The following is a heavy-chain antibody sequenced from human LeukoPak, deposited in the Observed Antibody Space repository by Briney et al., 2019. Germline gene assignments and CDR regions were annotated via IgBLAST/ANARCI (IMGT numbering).Heavy chain of an antibody. Sequence: SETLSLTCTVSGGSISSGPYYWDWIRQPPGKGLEWIGTIYYSGRTYYNPSLKSRVTISVDTSKSQFSLNLNSVTAADTAVYYCARRVGGLLPDRFDYWAQGTLVTVSS. D-gene: IGHD1-26*01. CDR2: IYYSGRT. V-gene: IGHV4-39*01. CDR3: ARRVGGLLPDRFDY. J-gene: IGHJ4*02. CDR1: GGSISSGPYY.